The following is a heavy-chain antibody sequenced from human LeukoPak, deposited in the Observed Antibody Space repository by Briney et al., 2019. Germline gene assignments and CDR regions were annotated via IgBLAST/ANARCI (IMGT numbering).Heavy chain of an antibody. J-gene: IGHJ6*02. V-gene: IGHV1-18*01. CDR3: ARDCSSTSCYPYYYYYYGMDV. CDR2: ISAYNGNT. CDR1: GYTFTSYG. D-gene: IGHD2-2*01. Sequence: GASVKVSCKASGYTFTSYGISWVRQAPGQGLEWMGWISAYNGNTNYAQKLQGRVTMTTDTSTNTAYMELRSLRSDDTAVYYCARDCSSTSCYPYYYYYYGMDVWGQGATVTVSS.